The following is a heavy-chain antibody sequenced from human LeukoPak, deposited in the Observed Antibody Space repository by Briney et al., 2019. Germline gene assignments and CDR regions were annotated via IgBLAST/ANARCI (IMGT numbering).Heavy chain of an antibody. J-gene: IGHJ4*02. CDR2: IYYSGST. Sequence: SETLSLTCTVSGGSISSGGYYWSWIRQHPGKGLEWIGYIYYSGSTNYNPSLKSRVTISVDTSKNQFSLKLSSVTAADTAVYYCARPPGGTPFKRFDYWGEGTLVTVSS. CDR1: GGSISSGGYY. D-gene: IGHD1-14*01. CDR3: ARPPGGTPFKRFDY. V-gene: IGHV4-61*08.